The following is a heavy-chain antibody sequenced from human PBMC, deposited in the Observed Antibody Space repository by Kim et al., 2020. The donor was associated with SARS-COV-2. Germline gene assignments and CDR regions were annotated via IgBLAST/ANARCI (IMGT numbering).Heavy chain of an antibody. J-gene: IGHJ4*02. CDR2: FDPEDGET. Sequence: ASVKVSCKVSGYTLTELSMHWVRQAPGKGLEWMGGFDPEDGETIYAQKFQGRVTMTEDTSTDTAYMELSSLRSEDTAVYYCATDRPYDYGDYAAFDYWGQGTLVTVSS. V-gene: IGHV1-24*01. CDR3: ATDRPYDYGDYAAFDY. CDR1: GYTLTELS. D-gene: IGHD4-17*01.